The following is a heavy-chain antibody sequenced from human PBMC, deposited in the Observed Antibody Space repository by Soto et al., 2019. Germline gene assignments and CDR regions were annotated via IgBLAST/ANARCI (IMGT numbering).Heavy chain of an antibody. D-gene: IGHD3-22*01. J-gene: IGHJ5*02. CDR2: INAGNGNT. CDR1: GNTLNSYS. CDR3: ARGSREIVVGPNSGLDP. V-gene: IGHV1-3*01. Sequence: GASVKVSCKDSGNTLNSYSVYWVRQATGQGLEWMGWINAGNGNTRYSQKFQARVTITRDTSASTAYMEVTSLTSEDTGVYYCARGSREIVVGPNSGLDPWGQGTLVTVSS.